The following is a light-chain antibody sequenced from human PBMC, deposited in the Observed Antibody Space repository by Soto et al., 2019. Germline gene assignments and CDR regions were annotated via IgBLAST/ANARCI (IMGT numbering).Light chain of an antibody. CDR1: SSDVGSYNG. CDR3: SSYTTSGTYV. J-gene: IGLJ1*01. CDR2: DGS. Sequence: QSALTQPPSVSGSPGQSVAISCTGTSSDVGSYNGVSWYQQPPGTAPKLMIYDGSNRPSGVPDRFSGSKSGTSASLTISGLQAEDEGDYYCSSYTTSGTYVFGTGTKVTVL. V-gene: IGLV2-18*02.